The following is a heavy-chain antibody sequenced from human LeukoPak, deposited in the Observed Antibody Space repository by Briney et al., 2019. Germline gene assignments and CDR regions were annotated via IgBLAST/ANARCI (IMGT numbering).Heavy chain of an antibody. D-gene: IGHD3-16*01. Sequence: SETLSLTCAVYGGSFSGYYWSWIRQPPGKGLEWIGEINHSGSTNYNPSLKSRVTISVDTSKNQFSLKLSSVTAADTAVYYCAARSARLEDDYWGQGTLVTVSS. J-gene: IGHJ4*02. CDR2: INHSGST. CDR1: GGSFSGYY. CDR3: AARSARLEDDY. V-gene: IGHV4-34*01.